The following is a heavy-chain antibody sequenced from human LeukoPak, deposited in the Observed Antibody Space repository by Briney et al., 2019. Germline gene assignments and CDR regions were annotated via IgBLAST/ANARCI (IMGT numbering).Heavy chain of an antibody. D-gene: IGHD1-14*01. V-gene: IGHV1-8*01. J-gene: IGHJ6*02. CDR2: MNPNSGNT. CDR3: AREAKLPIPGYYYYGMDV. CDR1: GYTFTSYD. Sequence: ASVKVSCKASGYTFTSYDINWVRQATGQGLEWMGWMNPNSGNTGYAQKFQGRVTMTRNTSISTAYMELSSLRSEDTAVYYCAREAKLPIPGYYYYGMDVWGQGTTVTASS.